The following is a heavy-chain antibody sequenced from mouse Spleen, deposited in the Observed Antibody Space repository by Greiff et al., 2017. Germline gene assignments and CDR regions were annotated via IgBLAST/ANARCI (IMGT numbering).Heavy chain of an antibody. CDR1: GFSLTSYG. D-gene: IGHD4-1*02. CDR3: ASQLGLGFAY. Sequence: QVQLQQSGPGLVQPSQSLSITCTVSGFSLTSYGVHWVRQSPGKGLEWLGVIWSGGSTDYNAAFISRLSISKDNSKSQVFFKMNSLQADDTAIYYCASQLGLGFAYWGQGTLVTVSA. CDR2: IWSGGST. J-gene: IGHJ3*01. V-gene: IGHV2-2*01.